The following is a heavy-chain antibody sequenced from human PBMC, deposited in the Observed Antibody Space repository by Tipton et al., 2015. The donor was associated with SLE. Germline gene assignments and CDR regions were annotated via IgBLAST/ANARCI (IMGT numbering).Heavy chain of an antibody. CDR2: IYPGDSQI. V-gene: IGHV5-51*01. CDR3: ARHLTGDPFHF. D-gene: IGHD7-27*01. CDR1: GYRFTGYW. J-gene: IGHJ3*01. Sequence: QLVQSGAEVKKSGESLKISCKGSGYRFTGYWIAWVRQMPGKGLEWMGIIYPGDSQIKYSPSFQGQVTISTDKSITTAYLQWSSLKASDTAMYYCARHLTGDPFHFWGPGTMVTVSS.